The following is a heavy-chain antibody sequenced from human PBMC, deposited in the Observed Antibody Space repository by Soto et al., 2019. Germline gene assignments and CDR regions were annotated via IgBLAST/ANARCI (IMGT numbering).Heavy chain of an antibody. D-gene: IGHD2-15*01. CDR1: GFTFSTYW. CDR2: IKQDGSEK. CDR3: ARDRGWTAFDY. Sequence: PGGSLRLSCAASGFTFSTYWVDWVRQAPGKGLEWVASIKQDGSEKHYLDSVKGRFTISRDNAKNSLFLQMNSLRVEDTAVYYCARDRGWTAFDYWGQGTLVTV. J-gene: IGHJ4*02. V-gene: IGHV3-7*01.